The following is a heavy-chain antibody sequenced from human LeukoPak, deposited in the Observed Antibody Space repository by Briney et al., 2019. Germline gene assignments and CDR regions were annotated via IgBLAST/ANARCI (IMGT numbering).Heavy chain of an antibody. V-gene: IGHV3-66*01. CDR1: GFTVSSNY. J-gene: IGHJ6*03. CDR3: ARNAAAGTDYYYMDV. Sequence: GGSLRLSCAASGFTVSSNYMSWVRQAPGRGLEWVSVIYSGGSTYYADSVKGRFTISRDNSKNTLYLQMGSLRAEDMAVYYCARNAAAGTDYYYMDVWGKGTTVTISS. CDR2: IYSGGST. D-gene: IGHD6-13*01.